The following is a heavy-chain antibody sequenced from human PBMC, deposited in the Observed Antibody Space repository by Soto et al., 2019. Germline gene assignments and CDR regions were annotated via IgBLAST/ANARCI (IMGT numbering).Heavy chain of an antibody. J-gene: IGHJ6*02. CDR1: GFTFSSYG. CDR2: IWYDGSNK. D-gene: IGHD4-17*01. Sequence: GGSLRLSCAASGFTFSSYGMHWVRQAPGKGLEWVAVIWYDGSNKYYADSVKGRFTISRDNSKNTLYLQMNSLRAEDKAVYYCARDRVGYGGNSGRKRGYYYYGMDVWGQGTTVTVSS. V-gene: IGHV3-33*01. CDR3: ARDRVGYGGNSGRKRGYYYYGMDV.